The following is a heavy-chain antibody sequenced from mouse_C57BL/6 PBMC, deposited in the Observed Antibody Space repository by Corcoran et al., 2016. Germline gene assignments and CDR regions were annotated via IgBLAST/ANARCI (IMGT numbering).Heavy chain of an antibody. J-gene: IGHJ2*01. V-gene: IGHV1-81*01. CDR3: ARAYYGSSYFDY. CDR2: IYPRSGNT. Sequence: QVQLQQSGAELARPGASMKLSCKASGYTFTSYGISWVKQRTGQGLEWIGEIYPRSGNTYYNEKFKGKATLTADKSSSTAYMELRSLTSEDSAVYFCARAYYGSSYFDYWGQGTTLTVSS. D-gene: IGHD1-1*01. CDR1: GYTFTSYG.